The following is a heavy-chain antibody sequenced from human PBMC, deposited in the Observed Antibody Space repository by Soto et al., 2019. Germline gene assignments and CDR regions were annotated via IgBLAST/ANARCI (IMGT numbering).Heavy chain of an antibody. CDR1: GCXFPSYL. Sequence: LMISFKSSGCXFPSYLFVWVRDMPGKGLESMGIIYPGYSDTRYSPSFQGKVTISADKSISTAYRQWSSLNSSDNAMHHCATASDTYYDSRGYWTDAFDIWGQGTMCTVS. V-gene: IGHV5-51*01. J-gene: IGHJ3*02. CDR3: ATASDTYYDSRGYWTDAFDI. D-gene: IGHD3-22*01. CDR2: IYPGYSDT.